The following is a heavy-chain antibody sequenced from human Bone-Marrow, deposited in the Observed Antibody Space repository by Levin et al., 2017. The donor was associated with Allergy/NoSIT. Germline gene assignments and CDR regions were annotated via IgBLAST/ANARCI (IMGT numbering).Heavy chain of an antibody. CDR3: TRDLNGYCVSPKCSWYFDL. V-gene: IGHV1-18*01. Sequence: GESLKISCKASGYTFINYGVSWVRQAPGQGLEWMGWIGPYNGNTRYAEKFQGRVTLTSDTSTNTAYMELRSLRAGDAAVYYCTRDLNGYCVSPKCSWYFDLWGRGTPVTVSS. CDR1: GYTFINYG. CDR2: IGPYNGNT. J-gene: IGHJ2*01. D-gene: IGHD5/OR15-5a*01.